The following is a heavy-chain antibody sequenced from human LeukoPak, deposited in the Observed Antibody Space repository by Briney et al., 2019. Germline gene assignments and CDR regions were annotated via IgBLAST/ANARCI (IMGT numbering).Heavy chain of an antibody. J-gene: IGHJ3*02. CDR1: GCSISDYY. CDR2: IYYSGST. V-gene: IGHV4-59*08. CDR3: ARRMATIHAFDI. Sequence: PSETLSLTCNVSGCSISDYYWSWIRQPPGKGVEWIGVIYYSGSTNYNPSLKSRVTISGDTSKNQFSLKMSTVTAEDTAVYYCARRMATIHAFDIWGQGTMVTVSS. D-gene: IGHD5-12*01.